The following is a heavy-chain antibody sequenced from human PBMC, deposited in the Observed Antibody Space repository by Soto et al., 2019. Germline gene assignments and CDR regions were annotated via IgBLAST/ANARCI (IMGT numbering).Heavy chain of an antibody. CDR2: ISYDGSNK. V-gene: IGHV3-30*03. D-gene: IGHD4-17*01. J-gene: IGHJ3*02. Sequence: GGSLRLSCAASGFTFSSYGMHWVRQAPGKGLEWVVVISYDGSNKYYADSVKGRFTISRDNSKNTLYLQMNSLRAEDTAVYYCATNDYGDYYDAFDIWGQGTMVTVSS. CDR3: ATNDYGDYYDAFDI. CDR1: GFTFSSYG.